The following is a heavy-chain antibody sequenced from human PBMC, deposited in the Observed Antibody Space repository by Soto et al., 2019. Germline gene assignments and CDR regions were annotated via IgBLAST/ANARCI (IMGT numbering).Heavy chain of an antibody. J-gene: IGHJ5*02. D-gene: IGHD2-21*02. Sequence: SVNVSCKSSGGTFSSYSISWGRQAPGQGLECMGWIIPIFGTANYAQKFQGRVTITADESTSTAYMELSSLRSEDTAVYYCARDSSGGNSYWFDPWGQGTLVP. V-gene: IGHV1-69*13. CDR3: ARDSSGGNSYWFDP. CDR1: GGTFSSYS. CDR2: IIPIFGTA.